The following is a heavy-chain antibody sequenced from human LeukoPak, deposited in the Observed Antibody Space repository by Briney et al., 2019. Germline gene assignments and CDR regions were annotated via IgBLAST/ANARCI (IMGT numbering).Heavy chain of an antibody. CDR2: INPNSGGT. V-gene: IGHV1-2*02. Sequence: ASVKVSCKASGYTFTGYYMHWARQAPGQGLEWMGWINPNSGGTNYAQKFQGRVTMTRDTSISTAYMELSRLRSDDTAVYYCARVRTYYYDSSGYSPFDIWGQGTMVTVSS. D-gene: IGHD3-22*01. CDR1: GYTFTGYY. J-gene: IGHJ3*02. CDR3: ARVRTYYYDSSGYSPFDI.